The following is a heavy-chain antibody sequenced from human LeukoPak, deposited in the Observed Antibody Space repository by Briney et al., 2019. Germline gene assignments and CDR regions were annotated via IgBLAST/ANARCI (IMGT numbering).Heavy chain of an antibody. J-gene: IGHJ6*03. CDR3: AREMYSSGWYEDYYYYMDV. D-gene: IGHD6-19*01. CDR2: ISYDGSNK. V-gene: IGHV3-30*03. CDR1: GFTFSSYG. Sequence: GGSLRLSCAASGFTFSSYGMHWVRQAPGKGLEWVAVISYDGSNKYYADSVKGRFTISRDNSKNTLYLQMNSLRAEDTAVYYCAREMYSSGWYEDYYYYMDVWGKGTTVTVSS.